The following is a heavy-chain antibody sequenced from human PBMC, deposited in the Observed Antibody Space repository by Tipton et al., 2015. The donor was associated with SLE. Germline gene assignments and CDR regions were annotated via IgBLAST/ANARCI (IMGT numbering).Heavy chain of an antibody. CDR2: IIPIFGTA. Sequence: SGAEVKVSCKASGGTFSSYAISWVRQAPGQGLEWMGGIIPIFGTANYAQKFQGRVTITADKSTSTAYMELSSLRSEDTAVYYCARGEVLLWFDEGNYYYYYMDVWGKGTTVTVSS. J-gene: IGHJ6*03. CDR1: GGTFSSYA. V-gene: IGHV1-69*06. CDR3: ARGEVLLWFDEGNYYYYYMDV. D-gene: IGHD3-10*01.